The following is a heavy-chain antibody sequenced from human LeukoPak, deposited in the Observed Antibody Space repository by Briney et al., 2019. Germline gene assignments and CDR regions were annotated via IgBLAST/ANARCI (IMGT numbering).Heavy chain of an antibody. CDR3: AKVGYSGYDFLYYYMDV. CDR1: GFTFSSYA. J-gene: IGHJ6*03. Sequence: GGSLRLSCAASGFTFSSYAMSWVRQAPGKGLEWVSAISGSGGSTYYADSVKGRFTISRDNSKNTLYLQMNSLRAEDTAVYYCAKVGYSGYDFLYYYMDVWGKGTTVTVSS. V-gene: IGHV3-23*01. D-gene: IGHD5-12*01. CDR2: ISGSGGST.